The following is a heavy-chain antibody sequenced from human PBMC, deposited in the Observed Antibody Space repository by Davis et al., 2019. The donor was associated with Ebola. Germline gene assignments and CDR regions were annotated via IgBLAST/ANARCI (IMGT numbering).Heavy chain of an antibody. Sequence: SETLSLTCAVYGGSFSGYYWSWIRQPPGKGLEWIGEINHSGSTNYNPSLKSRVTISVDKSKNQFSLKLSSVTAADTAVYYCARGADSSGYYSTLYFDYWGQGTLVTVSS. CDR3: ARGADSSGYYSTLYFDY. V-gene: IGHV4-34*01. CDR2: INHSGST. J-gene: IGHJ4*02. D-gene: IGHD3-22*01. CDR1: GGSFSGYY.